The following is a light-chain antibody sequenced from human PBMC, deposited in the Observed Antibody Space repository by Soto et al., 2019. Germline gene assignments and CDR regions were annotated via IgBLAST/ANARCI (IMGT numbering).Light chain of an antibody. J-gene: IGKJ1*01. CDR1: QSISSW. CDR2: KAS. Sequence: DIQMTQSPSTLSASVGDRVTITCRASQSISSWLAWYQQQPGKAPKLLIYKASSLESGVPSRFSGSGSETEFNLTISSLQPDDFATYYCQQYNSLWTFGQGPKVEIK. CDR3: QQYNSLWT. V-gene: IGKV1-5*03.